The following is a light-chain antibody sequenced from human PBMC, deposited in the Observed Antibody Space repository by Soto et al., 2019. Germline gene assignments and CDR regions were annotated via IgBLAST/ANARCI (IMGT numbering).Light chain of an antibody. V-gene: IGKV3-20*01. CDR3: PQYGNSPPNT. CDR1: QSVSSSY. CDR2: GAS. Sequence: EIVLTQSPGTLSLSPGERATLSCRASQSVSSSYLAWYQQKPGQAPRLLIYGASSRATGIPDRFSGSGSGTDFTLTISRLEPEDFAVYFCPQYGNSPPNTFGQGTKVEIK. J-gene: IGKJ2*01.